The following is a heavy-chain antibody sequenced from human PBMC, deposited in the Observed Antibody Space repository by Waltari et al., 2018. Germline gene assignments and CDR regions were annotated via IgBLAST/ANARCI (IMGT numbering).Heavy chain of an antibody. Sequence: QVQLQESGPGLVKPSQTLSLTCTVSGGSISSGDYYWSWIRQPPGKGLEWIGYIYYSGSTYYNPSLKSGVTISVDTSKNQVSLKLSSVTAADTAVYHCAQGGYSGYDWFDYWGQGTLVTVSS. CDR2: IYYSGST. D-gene: IGHD5-12*01. CDR3: AQGGYSGYDWFDY. V-gene: IGHV4-30-4*08. CDR1: GGSISSGDYY. J-gene: IGHJ4*02.